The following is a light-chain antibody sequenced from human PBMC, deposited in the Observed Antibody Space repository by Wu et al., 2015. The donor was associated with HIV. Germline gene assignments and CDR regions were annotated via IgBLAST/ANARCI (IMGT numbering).Light chain of an antibody. J-gene: IGKJ4*01. CDR2: ATS. Sequence: EIVLTQFPGTLSLSPGETATLSCRASQSVSSNNLAWYQQKPGQAPRLLIYATSNRATGVPDRFSGSGSGTDFTLTIATLEPEDFAVYYCQQCGISPGLTFGGGTKVEIK. CDR3: QQCGISPGLT. CDR1: QSVSSNN. V-gene: IGKV3-20*01.